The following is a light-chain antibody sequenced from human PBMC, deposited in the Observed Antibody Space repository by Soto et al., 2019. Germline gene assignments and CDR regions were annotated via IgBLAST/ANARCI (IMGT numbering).Light chain of an antibody. CDR3: QQYFSAPLT. CDR1: QSVLYTSNNKNY. J-gene: IGKJ4*01. V-gene: IGKV4-1*01. Sequence: DIVMTQSPDSLPVSLGERATINCKSSQSVLYTSNNKNYLAWYQQKPGQSPKLLLYWASTRESGVPDRFSGSGSGTDFTLTISSLQAEDVAVYYCQQYFSAPLTFGGGTKVEI. CDR2: WAS.